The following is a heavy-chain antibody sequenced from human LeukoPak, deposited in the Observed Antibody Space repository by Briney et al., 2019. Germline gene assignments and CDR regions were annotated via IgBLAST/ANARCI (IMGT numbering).Heavy chain of an antibody. V-gene: IGHV3-23*01. CDR1: GFTFSSSA. D-gene: IGHD1-26*01. J-gene: IGHJ4*02. CDR3: AKDYYRGYFDY. Sequence: GGSLRLSCAASGFTFSSSAMSWVRQAPGKGLEWVSAISNNGGYTYYADSVQGRFTISRDNSKCTLCLQMNSLRAEDTAVYYCAKDYYRGYFDYWGQGTLVTVSS. CDR2: ISNNGGYT.